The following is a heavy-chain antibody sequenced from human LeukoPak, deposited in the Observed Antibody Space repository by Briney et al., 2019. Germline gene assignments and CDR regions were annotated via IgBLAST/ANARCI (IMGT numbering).Heavy chain of an antibody. CDR3: ARGRMAGTDVFDY. D-gene: IGHD6-19*01. CDR1: GDTFSSYA. Sequence: ASVKVSCKASGDTFSSYAISWVRQAPGQGLEWMGGIIPIFGTANYAQKFQGRVTITADESTSTAYMELTSLRSEDTAVYYCARGRMAGTDVFDYWGQGTLVTVSS. J-gene: IGHJ4*02. V-gene: IGHV1-69*13. CDR2: IIPIFGTA.